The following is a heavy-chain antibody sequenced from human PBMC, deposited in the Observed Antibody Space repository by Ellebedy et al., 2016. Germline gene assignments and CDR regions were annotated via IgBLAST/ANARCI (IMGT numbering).Heavy chain of an antibody. J-gene: IGHJ4*02. D-gene: IGHD1-26*01. CDR2: IYFSGAT. CDR3: ARVGSVPTGRGCDY. V-gene: IGHV4-39*07. CDR1: GDSISSTTYY. Sequence: SETLSLTCTVSGDSISSTTYYWGWIRQPPGKGLEWIGSIYFSGATYYNPSLKSRVTISLETSRNQFSVRLTSVTAADTAVYFCARVGSVPTGRGCDYWGQGTLVTVSS.